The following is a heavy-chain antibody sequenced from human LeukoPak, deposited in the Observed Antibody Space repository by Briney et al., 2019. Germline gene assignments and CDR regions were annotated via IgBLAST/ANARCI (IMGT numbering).Heavy chain of an antibody. J-gene: IGHJ4*02. V-gene: IGHV3-21*01. D-gene: IGHD3-10*01. CDR3: AREATYGGFDY. CDR1: GFTFNGYS. CDR2: ISSSSSYI. Sequence: GGSLRLSCAASGFTFNGYSMNWVRQAPGKGLEWVSSISSSSSYIYYADSVKGRFTISRDNAKNSLYLQMNSLRAEDTAVYYCAREATYGGFDYWGQGTLVTVSS.